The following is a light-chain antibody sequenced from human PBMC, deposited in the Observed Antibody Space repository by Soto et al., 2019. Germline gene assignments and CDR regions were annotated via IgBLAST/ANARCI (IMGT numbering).Light chain of an antibody. CDR2: DAS. V-gene: IGKV3-11*01. CDR1: QSVSSY. Sequence: EIVLTQSPATLSLSPGERATLSCRASQSVSSYLAWYQQKPGQAPRLLLYDASNRATGIPARFSGSGSGTDFTLTISSLEPEDFAVYYCKQRSNWPGTFGGGPKVEIK. CDR3: KQRSNWPGT. J-gene: IGKJ4*01.